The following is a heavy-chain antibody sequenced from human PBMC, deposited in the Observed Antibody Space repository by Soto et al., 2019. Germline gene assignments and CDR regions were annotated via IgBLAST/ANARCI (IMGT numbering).Heavy chain of an antibody. J-gene: IGHJ4*02. CDR1: GSTCSSYA. CDR2: ISGSGGGT. D-gene: IGHD1-1*01. V-gene: IGHV3-23*01. Sequence: GSLRLSCAASGSTCSSYAMSWVRQAPGKGLEWVSSISGSGGGTYYADSVKGRFTFSRDNSKNTLYLQMNSLRAEDTAVYYCAKFGMATTKRSPPYYIDYWGQGALVTV. CDR3: AKFGMATTKRSPPYYIDY.